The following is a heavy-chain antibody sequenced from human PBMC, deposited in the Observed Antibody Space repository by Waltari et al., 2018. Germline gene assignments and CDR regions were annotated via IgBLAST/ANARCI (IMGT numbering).Heavy chain of an antibody. Sequence: QVQLVESGGCVVQPGGSLRLSCAASGFTFSSYGLHWVRQAPGKGLEWVAFILSDGRNKFYAASVKGRFTISRDNSKNTLYLQVNSLRAEDTAVYYCAKDRRIVGVPGGGFDPWGQGTLVTVSS. CDR3: AKDRRIVGVPGGGFDP. V-gene: IGHV3-30*02. D-gene: IGHD1-26*01. J-gene: IGHJ5*02. CDR1: GFTFSSYG. CDR2: ILSDGRNK.